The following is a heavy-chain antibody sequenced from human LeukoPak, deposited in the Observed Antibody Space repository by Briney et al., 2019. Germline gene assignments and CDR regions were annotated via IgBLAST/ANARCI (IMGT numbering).Heavy chain of an antibody. V-gene: IGHV1-8*01. Sequence: ASVKVSCKASGYTFTSYDINWVRQATGQGLEWMGWMNPNSVNTGYAQKFQGRVSMTWNTSISTAYMELSSLKSEDTAVYYCAKIGAAARRTPNPRWFDPWGQGTLVTVSS. CDR1: GYTFTSYD. CDR2: MNPNSVNT. D-gene: IGHD6-6*01. CDR3: AKIGAAARRTPNPRWFDP. J-gene: IGHJ5*02.